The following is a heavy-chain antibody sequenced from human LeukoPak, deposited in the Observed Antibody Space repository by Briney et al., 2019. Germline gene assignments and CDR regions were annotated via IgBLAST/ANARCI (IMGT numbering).Heavy chain of an antibody. CDR1: GFTFSSYA. CDR2: ISGSGGST. CDR3: AKDRAKVVVMYYFDY. J-gene: IGHJ4*02. V-gene: IGHV3-23*01. Sequence: GGSLRLSCAASGFTFSSYAMSWVRQAPGKGLEWVSAISGSGGSTYYADSVKGRFTISRDNSKNTLYLQMNGLRAEDTAVYYCAKDRAKVVVMYYFDYWGQGTLVTVSS. D-gene: IGHD3-22*01.